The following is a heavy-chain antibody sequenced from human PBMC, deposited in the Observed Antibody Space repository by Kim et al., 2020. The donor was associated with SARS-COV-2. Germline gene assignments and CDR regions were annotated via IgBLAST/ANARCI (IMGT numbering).Heavy chain of an antibody. V-gene: IGHV4-59*01. CDR3: ARAPYYDSSGYQG. Sequence: SETLSLTCTVSGGSISSYYWSWIRQPPGKGLEWIGYIYYSGSTNYNPSLKSRVTISVDTSKNQFSLKLSSVTAADTAVYYCARAPYYDSSGYQGWGQGTLVTVSS. CDR1: GGSISSYY. CDR2: IYYSGST. J-gene: IGHJ4*02. D-gene: IGHD3-22*01.